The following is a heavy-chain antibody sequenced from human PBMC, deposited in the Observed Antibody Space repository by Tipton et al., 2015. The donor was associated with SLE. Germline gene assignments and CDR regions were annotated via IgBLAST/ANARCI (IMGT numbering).Heavy chain of an antibody. V-gene: IGHV3-30*04. D-gene: IGHD4-17*01. J-gene: IGHJ4*02. CDR1: GFTFSSYA. Sequence: RSLRLSCAASGFTFSSYAMHWVRQAPGKGLEWVAVISYDGSNKYYADSVKGRFTISRDNSKNTLYLQMNSLRAEDTAVYYCAKGDYGDYLHYFEYWGQGTLVTVSS. CDR2: ISYDGSNK. CDR3: AKGDYGDYLHYFEY.